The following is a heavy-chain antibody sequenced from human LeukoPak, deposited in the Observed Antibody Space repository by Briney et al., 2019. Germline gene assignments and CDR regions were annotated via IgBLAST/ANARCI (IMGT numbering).Heavy chain of an antibody. CDR2: ISYDGNNE. Sequence: GGSLRLSCAASGFTFVTYGMHWVRQAPGKGLEWVAVISYDGNNENYVDSVKGRFTISRDNSKNTLYLQMNSLRAEDTAVYYCATRSIYYYYFDYWGQGTLVTVSS. D-gene: IGHD3-22*01. J-gene: IGHJ4*02. V-gene: IGHV3-30*03. CDR3: ATRSIYYYYFDY. CDR1: GFTFVTYG.